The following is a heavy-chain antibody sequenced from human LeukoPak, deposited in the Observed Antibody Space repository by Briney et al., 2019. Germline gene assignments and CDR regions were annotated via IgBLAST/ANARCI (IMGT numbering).Heavy chain of an antibody. CDR1: GGSISSYY. D-gene: IGHD3-10*01. J-gene: IGHJ4*02. Sequence: SETLSLTCTVSGGSISSYYWSWIRQPPGKGLEWIGYIYYSGSTNYNPSLKSRVTISVDTSKNQFPPKLSSVTAADTAVYYCARWGDYYGSGSFDYWGQGTLVTVSS. V-gene: IGHV4-59*01. CDR2: IYYSGST. CDR3: ARWGDYYGSGSFDY.